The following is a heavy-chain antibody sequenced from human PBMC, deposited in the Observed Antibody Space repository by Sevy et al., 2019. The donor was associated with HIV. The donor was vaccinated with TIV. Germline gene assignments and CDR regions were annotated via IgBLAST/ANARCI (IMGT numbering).Heavy chain of an antibody. CDR3: ARDLPPSATTVAHFDY. Sequence: GGSLRLSCAASGFIFSSYEMNWVRQAPGKGLEWISYIDNSGTNKNYSDSVRGRFTISRNNAKNSLYLQMNSLRAEDTAVYYCARDLPPSATTVAHFDYWGQGTLVTVSS. J-gene: IGHJ4*02. CDR2: IDNSGTNK. CDR1: GFIFSSYE. D-gene: IGHD4-17*01. V-gene: IGHV3-48*03.